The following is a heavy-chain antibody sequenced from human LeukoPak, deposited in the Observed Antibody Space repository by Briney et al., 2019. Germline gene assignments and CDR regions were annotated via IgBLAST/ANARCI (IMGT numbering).Heavy chain of an antibody. V-gene: IGHV3-30-3*01. CDR2: ISYDGSNK. D-gene: IGHD2-21*02. J-gene: IGHJ3*02. Sequence: GGSLRLSCAASEFTFSDYWMHWVRQAPGKGLEWVAVISYDGSNKYYADSVKGRFTISRDNSKNTLYLQMNSLRAEDTAVYYCARSGAYCGGDCYSEVYDAFDIWGQGTMVTVSS. CDR1: EFTFSDYW. CDR3: ARSGAYCGGDCYSEVYDAFDI.